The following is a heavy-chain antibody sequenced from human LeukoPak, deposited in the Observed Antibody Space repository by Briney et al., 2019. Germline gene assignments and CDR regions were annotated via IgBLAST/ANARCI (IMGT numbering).Heavy chain of an antibody. CDR2: IWHDGSAE. CDR3: AKDHRGGWSGYFDS. D-gene: IGHD6-19*01. V-gene: IGHV3-33*06. CDR1: GFTFNSHG. J-gene: IGHJ4*02. Sequence: PGRSLRLSCAASGFTFNSHGMYWVRQAPGKGLEWVAVIWHDGSAEFYGDSVRGRFRISRDDSKNTLYLQMDSLRVEDTALYYCAKDHRGGWSGYFDSWGQGTPVTVSS.